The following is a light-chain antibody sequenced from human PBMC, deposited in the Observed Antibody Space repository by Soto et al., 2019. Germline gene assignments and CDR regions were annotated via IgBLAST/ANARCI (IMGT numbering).Light chain of an antibody. V-gene: IGKV1-5*01. CDR1: KSISDW. J-gene: IGKJ1*01. Sequence: DSHMTQSPCTLSASLGDRVTITCLLCKSISDWLAWYQQQPGKAPTLLIYDASSLASGVPSRFSGRRSGTEFTLSTSSLQPDDFATYYCQEYNSYHRTFGQGTKVDIK. CDR2: DAS. CDR3: QEYNSYHRT.